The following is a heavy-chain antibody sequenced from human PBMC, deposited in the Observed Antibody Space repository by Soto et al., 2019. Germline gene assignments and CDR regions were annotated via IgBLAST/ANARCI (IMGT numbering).Heavy chain of an antibody. Sequence: PGESLKISCKGSGYSFTSYWIGWVRQMPGKGLEWMGIIYPGGSDTRYSPSFQGQVTISADKSISAAYLQWSSLKAPDTAMYYCARQVRRPRHSDYWGQGTLVTVSS. CDR3: ARQVRRPRHSDY. V-gene: IGHV5-51*01. CDR2: IYPGGSDT. D-gene: IGHD3-10*01. CDR1: GYSFTSYW. J-gene: IGHJ4*02.